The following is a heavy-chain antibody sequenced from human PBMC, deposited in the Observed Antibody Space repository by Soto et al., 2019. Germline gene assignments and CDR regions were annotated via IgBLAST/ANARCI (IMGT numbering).Heavy chain of an antibody. V-gene: IGHV4-31*03. CDR3: ARHVYCSGGSCYYFDY. CDR2: IYYSGST. D-gene: IGHD2-15*01. CDR1: GGPISSGGYY. J-gene: IGHJ4*02. Sequence: QVQLQESGPGLVKPSQTLSLTCTVSGGPISSGGYYWSWIRQHPGKGLEWIGYIYYSGSTYYNPSLKSRVAISVDTSQNQFSLKLSSVTAADTAVYYCARHVYCSGGSCYYFDYWGQGTLVTVSS.